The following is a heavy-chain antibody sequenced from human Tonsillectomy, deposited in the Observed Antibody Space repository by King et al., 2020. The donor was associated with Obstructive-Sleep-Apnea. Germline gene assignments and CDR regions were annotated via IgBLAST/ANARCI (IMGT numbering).Heavy chain of an antibody. D-gene: IGHD3-10*01. V-gene: IGHV3-23*04. CDR1: GFTFSSYG. J-gene: IGHJ4*02. Sequence: VQLVESGGGMVQPGGSLRLSCAASGFTFSSYGISWVRQAPGKGLEWVSAINTRGTTFFAGSVRGRFSISRDNSMYTVNLQVNSLRADATALYYCAKEGGGSGVYWVDSWGQGTLVTVSS. CDR3: AKEGGGSGVYWVDS. CDR2: INTRGTT.